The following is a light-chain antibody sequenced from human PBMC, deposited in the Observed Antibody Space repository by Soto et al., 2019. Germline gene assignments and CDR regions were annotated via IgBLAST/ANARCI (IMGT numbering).Light chain of an antibody. CDR1: QSITSY. CDR2: AAS. J-gene: IGKJ1*01. V-gene: IGKV1-39*01. Sequence: IQMTQSPSSLSASVGDRVTITCRASQSITSYLNWYQQKPGKAPQLLIYAASSLQSGVPSRFSGSGSGTDFTLTISRLQPEDFATYFCQQSYTTPWTFGQGTK. CDR3: QQSYTTPWT.